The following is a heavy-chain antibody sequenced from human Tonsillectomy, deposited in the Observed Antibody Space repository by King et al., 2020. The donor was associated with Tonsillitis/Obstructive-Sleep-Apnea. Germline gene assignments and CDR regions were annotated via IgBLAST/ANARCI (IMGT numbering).Heavy chain of an antibody. CDR2: ISYDGTNK. V-gene: IGHV3-30*04. D-gene: IGHD6-13*01. CDR1: GFTFSNYA. J-gene: IGHJ6*04. Sequence: QLVQSGGGVVQPGRSLRLSCAASGFTFSNYAIHWVRQAPGKGLEWVAVISYDGTNKYYADSVKGRFTISRDNSKNTLYLQMNSLRVEDTAVYYCARSDLGIAAAGTVDVWGKGTTVTVSS. CDR3: ARSDLGIAAAGTVDV.